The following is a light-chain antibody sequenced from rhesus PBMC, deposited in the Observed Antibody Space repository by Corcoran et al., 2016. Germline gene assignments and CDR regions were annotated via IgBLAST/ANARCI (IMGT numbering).Light chain of an antibody. J-gene: IGKJ2*01. Sequence: DVVMTQSPLSLPITPGQPASISCRSSQSLVHSNGNTYLSWYKQKPGQTPRLMIYKVYNRDSGVQDRFSGSGAVTDCTLKISRVEAEEVGIYYCGQGTHWPYSFGQGTKVEIK. CDR2: KVY. V-gene: IGKV2-64*01. CDR3: GQGTHWPYS. CDR1: QSLVHSNGNTY.